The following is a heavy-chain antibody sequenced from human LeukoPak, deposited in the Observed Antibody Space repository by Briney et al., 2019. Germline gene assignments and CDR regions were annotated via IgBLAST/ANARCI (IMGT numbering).Heavy chain of an antibody. Sequence: GGSLRLSCTASGFSFSNYAMSWVRQAPGKGLQWVSTIKGSGTSTYYEDSVKGHFTMSRDNSKNTVYLQMNSLKTEDTAVYYCTRHNEMATIPGVVSDPGYWGQGTLVTVSS. CDR1: GFSFSNYA. J-gene: IGHJ4*02. CDR2: IKGSGTST. V-gene: IGHV3-23*01. CDR3: TRHNEMATIPGVVSDPGY. D-gene: IGHD5-24*01.